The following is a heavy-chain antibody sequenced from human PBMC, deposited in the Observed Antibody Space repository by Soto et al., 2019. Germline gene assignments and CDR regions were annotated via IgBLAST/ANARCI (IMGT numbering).Heavy chain of an antibody. CDR1: AVSVSTDY. CDR2: IYYGVST. D-gene: IGHD4-17*01. V-gene: IGHV4-59*02. CDR3: GRGGSYGDYDQYFDY. Sequence: PPETLSLTCTASAVSVSTDYRSWIRQPPLKVLGWIEYIYYGVSTNYNRSPKGRVTTPEDTPKNHLPLNLSPLTAADTAGNYVGRGGSYGDYDQYFDYWGQGTLVPASS. J-gene: IGHJ4*02.